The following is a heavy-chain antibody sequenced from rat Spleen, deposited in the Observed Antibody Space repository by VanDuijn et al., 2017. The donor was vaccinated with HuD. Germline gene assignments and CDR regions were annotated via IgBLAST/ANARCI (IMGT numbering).Heavy chain of an antibody. CDR2: ITYDGSRT. J-gene: IGHJ2*01. D-gene: IGHD1-4*01. CDR1: GFTFDDYG. V-gene: IGHV5-29*01. Sequence: EVKLVESGGGLVQPGRSLKLSCAASGFTFDDYGMAWVRQAPKNGLEWVATITYDGSRTYYRDSVKGRFTISRDNAKNILYLQMDSLRSEDTATYYCARPNYPGFNYFDYWGQGVMVTVSS. CDR3: ARPNYPGFNYFDY.